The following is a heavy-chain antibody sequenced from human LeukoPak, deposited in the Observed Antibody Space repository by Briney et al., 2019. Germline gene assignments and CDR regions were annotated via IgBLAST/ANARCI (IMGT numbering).Heavy chain of an antibody. D-gene: IGHD5-24*01. CDR3: ARGLGGYNFGNLGY. CDR1: GFTFSSYE. CDR2: ISGSGSNI. V-gene: IGHV3-48*03. Sequence: GGSLRLSCAASGFTFSSYEMNWVRQAPGKGLEWVSHISGSGSNIYYADSVKGRFTISRDNAKNSLYLQMNSLRAEDTGLYYCARGLGGYNFGNLGYWGQGTLVTVSS. J-gene: IGHJ4*02.